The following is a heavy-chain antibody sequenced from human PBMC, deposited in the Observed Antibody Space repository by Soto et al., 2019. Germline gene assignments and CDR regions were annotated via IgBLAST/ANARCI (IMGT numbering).Heavy chain of an antibody. CDR2: IIPILGIA. V-gene: IGHV1-69*02. J-gene: IGHJ6*03. CDR1: GGTFSSYT. D-gene: IGHD3-10*01. CDR3: ARGLWFGELSHYYYYYYMDV. Sequence: QVQLVQSGAEVKKPGSSVKLSCKASGGTFSSYTISWVRQAPGQGLEWMGRIIPILGIANYAQKFQGRVTITSDKPTSAAYMELSSLRCEDTAVYYCARGLWFGELSHYYYYYYMDVWGKGTTVTVSS.